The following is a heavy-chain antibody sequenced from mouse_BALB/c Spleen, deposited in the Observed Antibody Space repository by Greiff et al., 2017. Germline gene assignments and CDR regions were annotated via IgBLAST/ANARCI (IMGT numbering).Heavy chain of an antibody. V-gene: IGHV1-82*01. Sequence: QVQLQQSGPELVKPGALVKFSCKASGYAFSSFCMNWVKQRPGQGLEWIGRIYRGDGDTNYNGKFKGKTTLTADESSSTAYIQLSSLTSVVPVVYYYASCCEYYIDYWGQGTTLTVSS. CDR3: ASCCEYYIDY. CDR2: IYRGDGDT. J-gene: IGHJ2*01. CDR1: GYAFSSFC.